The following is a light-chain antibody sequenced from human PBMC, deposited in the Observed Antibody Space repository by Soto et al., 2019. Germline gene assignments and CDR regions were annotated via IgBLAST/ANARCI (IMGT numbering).Light chain of an antibody. CDR2: DVN. CDR1: SSDVGTYNY. CDR3: CSYAGNYIVI. J-gene: IGLJ2*01. V-gene: IGLV2-11*01. Sequence: QSALTQPPSVSGSPGQSVSISCTGTSSDVGTYNYVSWYQQHPGKAPKLMIFDVNRRPSGVPDRFSGSKSANTASLTISGLQDEDEADYYCCSYAGNYIVIFGGGTKLTVL.